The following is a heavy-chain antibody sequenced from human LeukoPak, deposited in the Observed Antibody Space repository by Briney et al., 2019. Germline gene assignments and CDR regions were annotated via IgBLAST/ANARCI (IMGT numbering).Heavy chain of an antibody. CDR3: AKYSWGGSHGYYFDY. J-gene: IGHJ4*02. CDR1: GFTFSSYG. V-gene: IGHV3-30*02. Sequence: GGSLRLSCAASGFTFSSYGMHWVRQAPGKGLEWVAFIRYDGSNKYYADSVKGRFTISRDNSKNTLYLQMNSLRAEDTAVYYCAKYSWGGSHGYYFDYWGQGTLVTVSS. D-gene: IGHD1-26*01. CDR2: IRYDGSNK.